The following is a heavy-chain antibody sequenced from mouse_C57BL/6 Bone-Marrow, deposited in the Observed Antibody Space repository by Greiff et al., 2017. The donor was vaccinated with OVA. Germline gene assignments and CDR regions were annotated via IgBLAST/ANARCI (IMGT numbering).Heavy chain of an antibody. V-gene: IGHV1-81*01. CDR3: ANSFYYAMDY. D-gene: IGHD2-12*01. CDR2: IYPRSGNT. J-gene: IGHJ4*01. CDR1: GYTFTSYG. Sequence: VQRVESGAELARPGASVKLSCKASGYTFTSYGISWVKQRTGQGLEWIGEIYPRSGNTYYNEKFKGKATLTADKSSSTAYMELRSLTSEDSAVYFCANSFYYAMDYWGQGTSVTVSS.